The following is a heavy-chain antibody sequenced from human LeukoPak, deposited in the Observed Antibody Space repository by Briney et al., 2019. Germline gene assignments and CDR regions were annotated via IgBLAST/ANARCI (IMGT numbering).Heavy chain of an antibody. Sequence: GTSVKVSCKASGYTFTSYGISWVRQAPGQGLEWMGWISAYNGNTNYAQKLQGRVTMTTDTSTSTAYMELRSLRSDDTVVYYCARGVITFGGVIVPGSYWGQGTLVTVSS. D-gene: IGHD3-16*02. J-gene: IGHJ4*02. CDR3: ARGVITFGGVIVPGSY. CDR1: GYTFTSYG. CDR2: ISAYNGNT. V-gene: IGHV1-18*01.